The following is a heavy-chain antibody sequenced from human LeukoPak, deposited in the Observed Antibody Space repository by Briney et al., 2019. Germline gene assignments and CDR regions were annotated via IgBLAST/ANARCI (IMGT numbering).Heavy chain of an antibody. V-gene: IGHV3-21*01. J-gene: IGHJ4*02. CDR2: ISTSSTYI. CDR3: ARGPPGSDFGDYVFGY. CDR1: GFTFSSYS. D-gene: IGHD4-17*01. Sequence: PRGSLRLSCAASGFTFSSYSMNWVRQAPGEWLEWVSTISTSSTYIYYADSVKGRFTISRDNAKNSLYLQMNSLRAEDTAVYYCARGPPGSDFGDYVFGYWGQGTLVTVSS.